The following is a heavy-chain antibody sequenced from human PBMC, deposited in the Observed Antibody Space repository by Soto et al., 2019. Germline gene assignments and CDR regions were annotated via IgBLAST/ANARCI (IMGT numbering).Heavy chain of an antibody. J-gene: IGHJ5*01. Sequence: QVQLVQSGAEVKKPGSSVKVSCKASGGTFSSYAISWVRQAPGQGLAWVGGIIPIFGTANYAQKFQGRVTITADESTSPAYMELSSLRSEDTAVYYCARVERDSSGPSLFDPWGQGTLVTVSS. CDR3: ARVERDSSGPSLFDP. CDR2: IIPIFGTA. V-gene: IGHV1-69*01. CDR1: GGTFSSYA. D-gene: IGHD3-22*01.